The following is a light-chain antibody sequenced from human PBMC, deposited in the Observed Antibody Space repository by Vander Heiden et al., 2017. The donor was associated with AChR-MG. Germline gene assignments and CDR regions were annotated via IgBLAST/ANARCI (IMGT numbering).Light chain of an antibody. CDR1: NYNIGAGYG. V-gene: IGLV1-40*01. Sequence: QSVLTQPPSVSGAPGQRVTIPCVGTNYNIGAGYGVQWYRHLPGAAPKVLICRSVDRPSGVPDRFAGSKSGTSASLEITGLQAEDEAVYDGQSYDNGLSGGGCGGGTKVTGL. CDR3: QSYDNGLSGGG. J-gene: IGLJ3*02. CDR2: RSV.